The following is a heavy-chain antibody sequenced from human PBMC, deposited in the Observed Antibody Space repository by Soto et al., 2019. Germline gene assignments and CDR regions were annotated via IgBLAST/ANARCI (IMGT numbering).Heavy chain of an antibody. J-gene: IGHJ5*02. Sequence: GASVKVSCRASGYTFTGYYRHWVRQAPGQGLEWMGWINPNSGGTNYAQKFQGWVTMTRDTSISTAYMELSRLRSDDTAVYYCARASKSIQLCLRADWFDPCRQGTLVAVCS. CDR2: INPNSGGT. D-gene: IGHD5-18*01. CDR1: GYTFTGYY. V-gene: IGHV1-2*04. CDR3: ARASKSIQLCLRADWFDP.